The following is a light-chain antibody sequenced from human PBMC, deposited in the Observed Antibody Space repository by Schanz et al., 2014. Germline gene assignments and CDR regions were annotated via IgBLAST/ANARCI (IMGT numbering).Light chain of an antibody. V-gene: IGLV2-14*02. J-gene: IGLJ3*02. CDR3: TSYTSVSTWV. CDR1: SSDVGNYDL. CDR2: EVT. Sequence: QSALTQPASVSGSPGQSITISCTGTSSDVGNYDLVSWYRHYPGKAPKLLIYEVTKRPSGVSNRFSGSKSGNTASLTISGLQTEDEADYCTSYTSVSTWVFGGGTKLTVL.